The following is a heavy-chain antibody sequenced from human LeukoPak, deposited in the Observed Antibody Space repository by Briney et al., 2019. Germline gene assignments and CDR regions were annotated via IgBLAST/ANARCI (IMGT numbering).Heavy chain of an antibody. CDR2: IYYSGST. CDR1: GGSISSSSYY. V-gene: IGHV4-39*07. J-gene: IGHJ4*02. CDR3: ARARWYSWDY. Sequence: PSETLSLTCTVSGGSISSSSYYWGWIRQPPGKGLEWTGSIYYSGSTYYNPSLKSRVTISVDTSKNQFSLKLSSVTAADTAVYYCARARWYSWDYWGQGTLVTVSS. D-gene: IGHD1-1*01.